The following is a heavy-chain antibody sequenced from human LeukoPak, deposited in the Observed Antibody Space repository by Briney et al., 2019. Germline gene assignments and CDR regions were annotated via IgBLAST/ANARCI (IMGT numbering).Heavy chain of an antibody. D-gene: IGHD1-26*01. CDR2: ISAYNGNT. V-gene: IGHV1-18*01. CDR3: ARDRGVGDYHPPGY. J-gene: IGHJ4*02. CDR1: GGTFSSYV. Sequence: ASVKVSCKASGGTFSSYVISWVRQAPGQGLEWMGWISAYNGNTNYAQKLQGRVTMTTDTSTSTAYMELRSLRSDDTAVYYCARDRGVGDYHPPGYWGQGTLVTVSS.